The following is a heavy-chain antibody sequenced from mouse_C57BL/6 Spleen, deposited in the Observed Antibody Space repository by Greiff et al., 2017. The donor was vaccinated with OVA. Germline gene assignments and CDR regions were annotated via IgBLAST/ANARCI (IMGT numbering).Heavy chain of an antibody. Sequence: QVQLQQSGPELVKPGASVKISCKASGYAFSSSWMNWVKQRPGKGLEWIGRIYPGDGDTNYNGKFKGKATLTADKSSSTAYMQLSSLTSEDSAVYFCARIEDYGSSPRAMDYWGQGTSVTVSS. CDR3: ARIEDYGSSPRAMDY. CDR1: GYAFSSSW. CDR2: IYPGDGDT. D-gene: IGHD1-1*01. J-gene: IGHJ4*01. V-gene: IGHV1-82*01.